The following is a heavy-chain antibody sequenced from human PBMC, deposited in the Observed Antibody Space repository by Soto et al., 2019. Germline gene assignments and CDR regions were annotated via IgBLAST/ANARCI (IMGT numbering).Heavy chain of an antibody. CDR1: GFSFSSYW. CDR3: ARARNFYDY. V-gene: IGHV3-74*01. J-gene: IGHJ4*02. Sequence: GRSLRLSCAASGFSFSSYWMQWVRQVPGKGLMCVSRINGDGRSTAHADFVKGRFTISRDNAKNTVYLQMNSLRAEDTAVYFCARARNFYDYWGEGVQVTXSS. D-gene: IGHD1-7*01. CDR2: INGDGRST.